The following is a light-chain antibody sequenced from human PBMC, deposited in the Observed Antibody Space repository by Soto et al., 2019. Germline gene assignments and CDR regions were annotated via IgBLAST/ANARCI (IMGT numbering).Light chain of an antibody. CDR2: GAF. CDR3: QQRNIWPPVT. J-gene: IGKJ5*01. Sequence: EIVLTQSPATLSWSPGERATLSCRASPSFTNYLAWYQQKPGQAPRLVIYGAFNRATGIPARFSGSGSGTAFTLTISSLEPDDFAVYYCQQRNIWPPVTFGQGTRLEL. CDR1: PSFTNY. V-gene: IGKV3-11*01.